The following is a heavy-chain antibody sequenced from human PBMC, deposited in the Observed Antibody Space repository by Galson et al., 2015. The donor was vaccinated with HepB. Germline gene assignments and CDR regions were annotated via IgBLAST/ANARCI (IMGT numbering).Heavy chain of an antibody. CDR1: GYTLTGVS. V-gene: IGHV1-24*01. D-gene: IGHD1-1*01. CDR3: AAALITNWFVTGFDP. Sequence: SVKVSCKVSGYTLTGVSVHWARQAPGKGLEWMGGFDPEDGETIYAQRFQGRFTMTEDKSTDTAYMELSSLRSEDTAVYYCAAALITNWFVTGFDPGVQGTLVTVSA. CDR2: FDPEDGET. J-gene: IGHJ5*02.